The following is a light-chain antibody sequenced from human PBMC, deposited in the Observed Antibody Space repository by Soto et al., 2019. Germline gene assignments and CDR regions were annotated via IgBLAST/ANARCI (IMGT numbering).Light chain of an antibody. CDR2: GNS. CDR3: SLYTSENAYV. CDR1: SSNIGAGYD. V-gene: IGLV1-40*01. J-gene: IGLJ1*01. Sequence: VLTQPPSVSGAPGQRVTISCTGSSSNIGAGYDVHWYQQLPGTAPKLLIYGNSNRPSGVPDRFSGSKSGNTASLTISGLQAADEADYYCSLYTSENAYVFGTGTKV.